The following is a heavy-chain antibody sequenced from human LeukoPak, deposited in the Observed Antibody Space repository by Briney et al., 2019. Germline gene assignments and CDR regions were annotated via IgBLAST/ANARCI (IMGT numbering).Heavy chain of an antibody. CDR2: INHSGST. CDR3: ARVPISSGYYPSSRNAFDI. CDR1: GGSFSGYY. D-gene: IGHD3-22*01. V-gene: IGHV4-34*01. Sequence: PSETLSLTCAVYGGSFSGYYWSWIRQPPGKGLEWIGEINHSGSTNYNPSLKSGVTISVDTSKNQFSLKLSSVTAADTAVYYCARVPISSGYYPSSRNAFDIWGQGTMVTVSS. J-gene: IGHJ3*02.